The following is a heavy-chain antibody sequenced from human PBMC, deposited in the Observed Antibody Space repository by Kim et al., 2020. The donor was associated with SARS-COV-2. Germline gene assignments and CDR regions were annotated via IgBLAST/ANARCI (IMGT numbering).Heavy chain of an antibody. J-gene: IGHJ3*02. D-gene: IGHD2-21*02. Sequence: GGSLRLSCAPSGFTFSSYAISWVRQAPGKGLEWVSYISDIGSTTYYADSVKGRFTISRDNVKNSLCLQMNSLRAEDTAVYYCARESVTRTAAFDIWGHGTLVTVSS. V-gene: IGHV3-48*03. CDR2: ISDIGSTT. CDR1: GFTFSSYA. CDR3: ARESVTRTAAFDI.